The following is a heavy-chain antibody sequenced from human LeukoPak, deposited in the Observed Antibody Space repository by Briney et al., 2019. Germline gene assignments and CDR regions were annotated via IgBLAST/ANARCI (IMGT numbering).Heavy chain of an antibody. J-gene: IGHJ5*02. V-gene: IGHV1-69*01. CDR1: GGTFSSYA. Sequence: ASVKVSCKASGGTFSSYAISWVRQAPGQGLEWMGGIIPIFGTANYAQKFQGRVTITADESTSTAYMELSSLRSEDTAVYYCARRYNWNYDRGSWFGPWGQGTLVTVSS. CDR3: ARRYNWNYDRGSWFGP. D-gene: IGHD1-7*01. CDR2: IIPIFGTA.